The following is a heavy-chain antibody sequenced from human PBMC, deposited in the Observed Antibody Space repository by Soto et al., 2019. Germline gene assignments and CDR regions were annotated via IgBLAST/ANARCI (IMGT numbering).Heavy chain of an antibody. D-gene: IGHD1-26*01. Sequence: QVQLVQSGAEVKKPGSSVKVSCKASGGTFSSYAISWVRQATGQGLEWMGGIIPIFGTADYAQKFQGRVRITADESTSTAYMELSSLRSEDTAVYYCASHSGSSPEGRYYYGMDVWGQGTTVTVSS. CDR1: GGTFSSYA. CDR3: ASHSGSSPEGRYYYGMDV. J-gene: IGHJ6*02. V-gene: IGHV1-69*12. CDR2: IIPIFGTA.